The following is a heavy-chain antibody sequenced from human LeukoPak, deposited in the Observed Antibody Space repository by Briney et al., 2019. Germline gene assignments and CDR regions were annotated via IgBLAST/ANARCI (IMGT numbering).Heavy chain of an antibody. D-gene: IGHD3-10*01. J-gene: IGHJ3*02. CDR1: GGSISSYY. CDR2: IYYSGST. CDR3: ARGSVRGGYAFDI. Sequence: SETLSLTCTVSGGSISSYYWSWVRQPPGKGLEWIGYIYYSGSTNYNPSLKSRVTISVDTSKNQFSLKLSSVSAVDTAVYYCARGSVRGGYAFDIWGQGTMVTVSS. V-gene: IGHV4-59*01.